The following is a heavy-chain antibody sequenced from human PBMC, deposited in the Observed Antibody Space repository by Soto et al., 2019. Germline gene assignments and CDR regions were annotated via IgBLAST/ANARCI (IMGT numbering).Heavy chain of an antibody. CDR2: ISHDGNNE. D-gene: IGHD2-2*01. V-gene: IGHV3-30*18. Sequence: PGGSLRLSCATSGFTFRSYGMHWVRQAPGKGLEWVAAISHDGNNENYVDSVKGRFTVSRDNSKNTLYLQMNSLRVEDTAMYYCAKDRGRFIIVVPTAMKTFDYWGQGILATVSS. J-gene: IGHJ4*02. CDR1: GFTFRSYG. CDR3: AKDRGRFIIVVPTAMKTFDY.